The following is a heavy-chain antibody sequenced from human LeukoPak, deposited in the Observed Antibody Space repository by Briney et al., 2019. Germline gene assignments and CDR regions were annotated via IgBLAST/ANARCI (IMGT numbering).Heavy chain of an antibody. D-gene: IGHD3-22*01. J-gene: IGHJ4*02. V-gene: IGHV3-33*01. Sequence: GGSLRLSCAASGFTFSSYGMHWVCQAPGKGLEWVAVIWYDGSNKYYADSVKGRFTISRDNSKNTLYLQMNSLRAEDTAVYYCARGYERLTMIGFDYWGQGTLVTVSS. CDR2: IWYDGSNK. CDR3: ARGYERLTMIGFDY. CDR1: GFTFSSYG.